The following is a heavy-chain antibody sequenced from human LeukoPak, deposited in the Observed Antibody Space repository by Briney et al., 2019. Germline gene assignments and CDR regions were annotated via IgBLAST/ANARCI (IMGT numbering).Heavy chain of an antibody. D-gene: IGHD2-15*01. CDR3: VTHTWWIKI. CDR2: IYSGGST. Sequence: PGGSLRLSCAASGFTVSGHYMSWVRQAPGKGLEWVSVIYSGGSTFYGDSVKGRFTISRDNSKNTLYLQMSSLRAEDTAMYYCVTHTWWIKIWGQGTMVTVSS. V-gene: IGHV3-53*01. J-gene: IGHJ3*02. CDR1: GFTVSGHY.